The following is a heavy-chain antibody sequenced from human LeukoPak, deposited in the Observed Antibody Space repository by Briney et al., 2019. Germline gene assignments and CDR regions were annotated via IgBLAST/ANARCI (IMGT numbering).Heavy chain of an antibody. CDR1: GFTFGDYA. Sequence: PGRSLRLSCTASGFTFGDYAMSWVRQAPGKGLEWVGFIRSNAYGGTTEYAASVKGRFTISRDDSKSIAYLQMNSLKTEDTAVYYCTRGWSRDYWGQGTLVTVSS. CDR3: TRGWSRDY. V-gene: IGHV3-49*04. D-gene: IGHD3-3*01. J-gene: IGHJ4*02. CDR2: IRSNAYGGTT.